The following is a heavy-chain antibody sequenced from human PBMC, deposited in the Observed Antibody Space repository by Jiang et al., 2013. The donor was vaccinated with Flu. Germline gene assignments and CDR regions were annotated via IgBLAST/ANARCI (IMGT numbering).Heavy chain of an antibody. CDR3: AREEATVTTPTFDY. D-gene: IGHD4-11*01. Sequence: SPSRGLEWLGRTYYRSKWYNDYAVSVKSRITINPDTSKNQFSLQLNSVTPEDTAIYYCAREEATVTTPTFDYWGQGTLVTVSS. CDR2: TYYRSKWYN. V-gene: IGHV6-1*01. J-gene: IGHJ4*02.